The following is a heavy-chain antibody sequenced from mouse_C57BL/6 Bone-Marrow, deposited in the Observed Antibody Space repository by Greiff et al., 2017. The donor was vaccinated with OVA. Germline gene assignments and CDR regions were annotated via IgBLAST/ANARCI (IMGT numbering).Heavy chain of an antibody. Sequence: VQLQQSGAELVRPGASVKLSCTASGFNIKDDYMHWVKQRPEQGLEWIGWIDPENGDTEYASKFQGKATITADTSSNTAYLQLSSLTSEDTAVYYCTTEGGVRPYYFDDWGQGTTLTVAS. CDR1: GFNIKDDY. J-gene: IGHJ2*01. D-gene: IGHD2-14*01. CDR2: IDPENGDT. V-gene: IGHV14-4*01. CDR3: TTEGGVRPYYFDD.